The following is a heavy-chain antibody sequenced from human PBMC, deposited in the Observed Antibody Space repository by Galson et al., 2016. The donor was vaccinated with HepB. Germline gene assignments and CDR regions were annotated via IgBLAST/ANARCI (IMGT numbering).Heavy chain of an antibody. CDR3: ATASNDANSGLHYYFHGMDV. D-gene: IGHD4/OR15-4a*01. J-gene: IGHJ6*02. CDR1: GDRITNVD. Sequence: SVKVSCKVSGDRITNVDMFWVRQASGKGPEWMGGFDPENGEIIYAQQFQVRVTMTEDTRTDTAYMEMSSLRSEDTAVYYCATASNDANSGLHYYFHGMDVWGQGTTVTVSS. CDR2: FDPENGEI. V-gene: IGHV1-24*01.